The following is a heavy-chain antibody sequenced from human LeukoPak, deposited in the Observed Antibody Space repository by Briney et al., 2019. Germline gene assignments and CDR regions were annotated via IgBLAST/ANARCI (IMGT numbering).Heavy chain of an antibody. D-gene: IGHD6-13*01. V-gene: IGHV4-34*01. CDR3: ARRGAAAGTVFDY. J-gene: IGHJ4*02. CDR2: INHSGST. Sequence: PSETLSLTCAVYGGSFSGYYWSWIRQPPGKGLEWIGEINHSGSTNYNPSLKSRVTISVDTSKNQFSLKLSSVTAADTAVYYCARRGAAAGTVFDYWGQGTLVTVSS. CDR1: GGSFSGYY.